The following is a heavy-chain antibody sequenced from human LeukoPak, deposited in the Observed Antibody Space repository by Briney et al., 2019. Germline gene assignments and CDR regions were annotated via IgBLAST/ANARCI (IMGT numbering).Heavy chain of an antibody. CDR3: ARRGLLDPKYYYDSSGYYYFDY. CDR2: IYYSGST. CDR1: GGSISSSSYY. J-gene: IGHJ4*02. Sequence: SETLSLTCTVSGGSISSSSYYWGWIRQPPGKGLEWIGSIYYSGSTYYNPSLKSRVTISVDTSKNQFSLKLSSVTAADTAVYYCARRGLLDPKYYYDSSGYYYFDYWGQGTLVTVSS. D-gene: IGHD3-22*01. V-gene: IGHV4-39*01.